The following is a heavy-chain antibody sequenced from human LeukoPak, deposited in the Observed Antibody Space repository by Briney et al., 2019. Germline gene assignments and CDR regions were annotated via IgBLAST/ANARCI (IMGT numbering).Heavy chain of an antibody. CDR1: GFTVSSNY. D-gene: IGHD6-19*01. CDR3: ARAGAVEVFDY. Sequence: GGSLRLSCAASGFTVSSNYMSWVRQAPGKGLEWVSVIYSGGSTYYADSMKGRFTISRDNSKNTLYLQMNSLRAEDTAVYYCARAGAVEVFDYWGQGTLVTVSS. V-gene: IGHV3-53*01. J-gene: IGHJ4*02. CDR2: IYSGGST.